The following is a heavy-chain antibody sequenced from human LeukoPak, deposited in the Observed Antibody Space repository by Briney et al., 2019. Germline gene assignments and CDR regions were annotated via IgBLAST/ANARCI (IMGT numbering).Heavy chain of an antibody. CDR1: GGIFISYA. V-gene: IGHV1-69*13. CDR3: ARGRAAAGMGAFDI. J-gene: IGHJ3*02. D-gene: IGHD6-13*01. CDR2: IIPIFGTA. Sequence: SVKVPCKASGGIFISYAISWVRQAPGQGLEWMGGIIPIFGTANYAQKFQGRVTITADESTSTAYMELSSLRSEDTVVYYCARGRAAAGMGAFDIWGQRTMVTVSS.